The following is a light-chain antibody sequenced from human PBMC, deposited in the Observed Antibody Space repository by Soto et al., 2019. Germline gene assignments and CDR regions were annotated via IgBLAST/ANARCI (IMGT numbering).Light chain of an antibody. J-gene: IGKJ5*01. Sequence: EIVLTQSTGTLSLSPGERATLSCRASQSVRSNYLAWYQQKPGQAPRLVIYGAFSRATGIPDRFSGSESGTDFTLTISRLEPEDFAVYYCQQYSSSPPVTFGQGTRLEIK. CDR1: QSVRSNY. CDR2: GAF. V-gene: IGKV3-20*01. CDR3: QQYSSSPPVT.